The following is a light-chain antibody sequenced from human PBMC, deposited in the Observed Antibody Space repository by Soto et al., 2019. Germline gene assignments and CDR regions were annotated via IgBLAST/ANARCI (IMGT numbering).Light chain of an antibody. V-gene: IGKV2-30*01. J-gene: IGKJ2*01. CDR1: QSLVYRDGSTY. Sequence: DVVMTQSPLSLAVTLGQPASISCRSSQSLVYRDGSTYLTWFQQRPGQSPRRLIYKVSHGDSGAPARFSGSGSGTDFTLKISRVEAEDVGVYFCMQGSHWPYTFGQGTKLEIK. CDR2: KVS. CDR3: MQGSHWPYT.